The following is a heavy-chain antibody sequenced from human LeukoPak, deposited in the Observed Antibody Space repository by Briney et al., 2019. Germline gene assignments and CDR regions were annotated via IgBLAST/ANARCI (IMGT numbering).Heavy chain of an antibody. CDR2: ISGGGGGT. CDR1: GFTFSSYA. J-gene: IGHJ4*02. Sequence: PGGSLRLSCAASGFTFSSYAMNWVRQAPGKGLEWVSDISGGGGGTYYADSVTGRFTISRDNSKNTLYLQMNNLRVEDTALYYCAKEGTVSTSFDYWGQGTLVTVSS. CDR3: AKEGTVSTSFDY. D-gene: IGHD5/OR15-5a*01. V-gene: IGHV3-23*01.